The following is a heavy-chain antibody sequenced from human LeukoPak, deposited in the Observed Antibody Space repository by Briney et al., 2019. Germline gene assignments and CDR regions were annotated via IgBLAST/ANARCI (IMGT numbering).Heavy chain of an antibody. CDR1: GYSFTSYW. D-gene: IGHD2-2*01. J-gene: IGHJ6*02. CDR3: ARRGYCSSTSCWDYYGMDV. CDR2: IYPGDSDT. Sequence: GESLQISCKGSGYSFTSYWIGWVRQMPGKGLEWMGIIYPGDSDTRYSPSFQGQVTISADKSISTAYLQWSSLKASDTAMYYCARRGYCSSTSCWDYYGMDVWGQGTTVTVSS. V-gene: IGHV5-51*01.